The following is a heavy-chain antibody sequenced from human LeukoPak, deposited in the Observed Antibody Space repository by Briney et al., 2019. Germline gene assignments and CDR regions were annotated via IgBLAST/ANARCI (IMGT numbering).Heavy chain of an antibody. CDR2: ISYDGSNK. Sequence: GGSLRLSCAASGFTFSSYGMHWVRQAPGKGLEWVAVISYDGSNKYYADSVKGRFTISRDNSKNTLYLQMNSLRAEDTAVYYCAKFWLGVGATAPEAFDIWGQGTMVTVSS. J-gene: IGHJ3*02. CDR3: AKFWLGVGATAPEAFDI. V-gene: IGHV3-30*18. D-gene: IGHD1-26*01. CDR1: GFTFSSYG.